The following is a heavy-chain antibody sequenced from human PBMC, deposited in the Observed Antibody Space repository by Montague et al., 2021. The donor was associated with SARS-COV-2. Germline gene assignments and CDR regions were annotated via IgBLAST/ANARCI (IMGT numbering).Heavy chain of an antibody. CDR1: GGSISSYY. CDR3: ARISKYSYGIDYDDMDV. V-gene: IGHV4-59*01. D-gene: IGHD5-18*01. Sequence: SETLSLTCTVSGGSISSYYWSWIRQPPGKGLEWIGNVYYSGSTNYNSSPKSRIRISVDTSKNQFSLKLSPVTAADTAVYYCARISKYSYGIDYDDMDVWGQGTPVTVSS. J-gene: IGHJ6*02. CDR2: VYYSGST.